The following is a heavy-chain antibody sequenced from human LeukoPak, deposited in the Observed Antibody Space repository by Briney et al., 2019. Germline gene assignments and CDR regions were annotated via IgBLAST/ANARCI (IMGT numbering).Heavy chain of an antibody. V-gene: IGHV3-23*01. Sequence: PGGSLRLSCAASGFTFSSYGMSWVRQAPGKGLEWVSTISGSGGSTDYADSVKGRFTISRDNSKNTLYLQMNSLRAEDTAVYYCASLYSSSWYYFDYWGQGTLVTVSS. J-gene: IGHJ4*02. D-gene: IGHD6-13*01. CDR3: ASLYSSSWYYFDY. CDR2: ISGSGGST. CDR1: GFTFSSYG.